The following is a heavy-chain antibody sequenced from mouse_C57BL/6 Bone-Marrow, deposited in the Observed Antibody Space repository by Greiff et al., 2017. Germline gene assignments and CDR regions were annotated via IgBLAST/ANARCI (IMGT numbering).Heavy chain of an antibody. CDR1: GYTFTSYD. CDR3: ARDYGSSYGYFDV. D-gene: IGHD1-1*01. V-gene: IGHV1-85*01. CDR2: IYPRDGST. J-gene: IGHJ1*03. Sequence: QVQLQQSGPELVKPGASVKLSCKASGYTFTSYDINWVKQRPGQGLGWIGWIYPRDGSTKYNEKCKGKATLTVDTSSSTAYMELHSLTSEDSAVYCGARDYGSSYGYFDVWGTGTTVTVSS.